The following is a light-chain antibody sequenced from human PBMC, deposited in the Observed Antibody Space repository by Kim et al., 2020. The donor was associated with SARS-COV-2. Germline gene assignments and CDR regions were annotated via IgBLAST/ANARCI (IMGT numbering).Light chain of an antibody. J-gene: IGKJ2*01. CDR2: GAS. Sequence: LSPGERATLSCRASQSVSSSYLAWYQQKPGQAPRLLICGASSRATGIPDRFSGSGSGTDFTLTISRLEPEDFAVYYCQQYGSSPYTFGQGTKLEIK. V-gene: IGKV3-20*01. CDR1: QSVSSSY. CDR3: QQYGSSPYT.